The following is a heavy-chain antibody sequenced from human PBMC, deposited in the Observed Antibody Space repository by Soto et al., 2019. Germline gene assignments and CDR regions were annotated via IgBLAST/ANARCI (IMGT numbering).Heavy chain of an antibody. D-gene: IGHD3-22*01. Sequence: QVQLVQCGAEVKKPGSSVKVSCKASGGTFSSYAISWVRQAPGGGLEWMGGIIPIFGTANYAQKFQGRVTITADESTTTAYMDLSSLRSEDTAVYYCARDLKRYYDSSGYGYYYYGMDVWGQGTTVTVSS. J-gene: IGHJ6*02. CDR3: ARDLKRYYDSSGYGYYYYGMDV. CDR1: GGTFSSYA. CDR2: IIPIFGTA. V-gene: IGHV1-69*01.